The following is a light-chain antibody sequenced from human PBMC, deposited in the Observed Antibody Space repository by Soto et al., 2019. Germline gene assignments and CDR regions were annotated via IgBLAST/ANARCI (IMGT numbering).Light chain of an antibody. CDR3: SSYTSSSIDYV. Sequence: QSVLTQPASVSGSPGQSITISCTGTSSDVGGYNYVSWYQQHPCKAPKLMIYEVSNRPSGVSNRFSGSKSGNTASLTISGLQAEDEADYSCSSYTSSSIDYVFGTGTKVTVL. CDR1: SSDVGGYNY. CDR2: EVS. J-gene: IGLJ1*01. V-gene: IGLV2-14*01.